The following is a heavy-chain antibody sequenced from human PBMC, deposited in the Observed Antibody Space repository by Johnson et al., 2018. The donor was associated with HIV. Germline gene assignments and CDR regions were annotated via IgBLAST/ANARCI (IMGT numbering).Heavy chain of an antibody. J-gene: IGHJ3*02. CDR3: AREKGKITIRDGFDI. D-gene: IGHD5-24*01. CDR2: IWYDGSNK. V-gene: IGHV3-30*04. CDR1: GFTFSSYA. Sequence: QVQLVESGGCVVQPGRSLRLSCAASGFTFSSYAMHWVRQAPGKGLEWVAVIWYDGSNKYYGDAVKGRFTISLDNSKNTLYLQMNSLRPEDTAVYFCAREKGKITIRDGFDIWGQGTMGTVSS.